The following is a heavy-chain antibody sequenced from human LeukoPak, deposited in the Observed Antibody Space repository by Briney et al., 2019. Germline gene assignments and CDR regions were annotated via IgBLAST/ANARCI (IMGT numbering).Heavy chain of an antibody. D-gene: IGHD3-10*01. Sequence: GGSLRLSCAASGFTFSSYGMHWVRQAPGKGLEWVAVIWYDGSNKYYADSVKGRFSISRDNSKNTLYLQMNSLRAEDTAVYYCARVNGSGIPFDYWGQGTLVAVSS. CDR3: ARVNGSGIPFDY. V-gene: IGHV3-33*01. CDR1: GFTFSSYG. CDR2: IWYDGSNK. J-gene: IGHJ4*02.